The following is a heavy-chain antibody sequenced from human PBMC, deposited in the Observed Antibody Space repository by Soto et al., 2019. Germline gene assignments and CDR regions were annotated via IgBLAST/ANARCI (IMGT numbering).Heavy chain of an antibody. D-gene: IGHD3-9*01. CDR1: GGSISSYY. V-gene: IGHV4-59*01. CDR2: IYYSGST. Sequence: PSETLSLTCTVSGGSISSYYWSWIRQPPGKGLEWIGYIYYSGSTNYNPSLKSRVTISVDTSKNQFSLKLSSVTAADTAVYYCARAYDYDILTGRVWFDPWGQGTLVTVS. CDR3: ARAYDYDILTGRVWFDP. J-gene: IGHJ5*02.